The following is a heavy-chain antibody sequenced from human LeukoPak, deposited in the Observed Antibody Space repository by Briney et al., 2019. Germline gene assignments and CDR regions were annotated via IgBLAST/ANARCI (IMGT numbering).Heavy chain of an antibody. V-gene: IGHV3-13*01. CDR1: GFTFSSYD. CDR3: ARGGQWLAYYGMDV. D-gene: IGHD6-19*01. J-gene: IGHJ6*02. Sequence: GGSLRLSCAASGFTFSSYDMHWVCQATGKGLEWVSAIGTAGDTYYPGSVKGRFTISRENAKNSLYLQMNSLRAGDTAVYYCARGGQWLAYYGMDVWGQGTTVTVSS. CDR2: IGTAGDT.